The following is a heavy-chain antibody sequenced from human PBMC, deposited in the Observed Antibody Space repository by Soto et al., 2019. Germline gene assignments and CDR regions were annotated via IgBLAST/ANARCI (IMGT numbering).Heavy chain of an antibody. D-gene: IGHD6-6*01. Sequence: ASVKVSCKASGYTFTSYYMHWVRLAPGQGLEWMGIINPSGGSTSYAQKFQGRVTMTRDTSTSTVYMELRGLRSDDTAVYYCARVRQLVGYFYYYMDVWGKGTTVTVS. V-gene: IGHV1-46*01. CDR3: ARVRQLVGYFYYYMDV. CDR1: GYTFTSYY. J-gene: IGHJ6*03. CDR2: INPSGGST.